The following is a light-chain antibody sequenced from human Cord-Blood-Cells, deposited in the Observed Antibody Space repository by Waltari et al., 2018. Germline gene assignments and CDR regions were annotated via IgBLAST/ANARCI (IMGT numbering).Light chain of an antibody. Sequence: QSALTPPASVSGSPGQPITISCTGTSCDDGRYNLFSWYQQHPANAPKLMIYEGSQRPSGVSNRSSGTKAATTASLTISALQAEDEADYYYSSYAGSSVYVFGTGTKVTVL. J-gene: IGLJ1*01. V-gene: IGLV2-23*01. CDR2: EGS. CDR3: SSYAGSSVYV. CDR1: SCDDGRYNL.